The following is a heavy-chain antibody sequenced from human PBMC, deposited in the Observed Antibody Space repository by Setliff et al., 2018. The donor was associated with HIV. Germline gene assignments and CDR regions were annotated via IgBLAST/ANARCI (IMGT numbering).Heavy chain of an antibody. J-gene: IGHJ5*02. Sequence: SETLSLTCAVHGGSFGGSYWSWIRQPPGKGLEWIGEINQSGSTNYNPSLKSRVTMSVDTSKNQFSLKLSSVTAADTAVYYCARSSLYCSGGSCHLTWFDPWGQGVKVTVSS. CDR1: GGSFGGSY. CDR2: INQSGST. D-gene: IGHD2-15*01. CDR3: ARSSLYCSGGSCHLTWFDP. V-gene: IGHV4-34*01.